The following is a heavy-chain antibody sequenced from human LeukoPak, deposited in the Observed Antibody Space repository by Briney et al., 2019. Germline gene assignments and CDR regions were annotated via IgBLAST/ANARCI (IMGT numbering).Heavy chain of an antibody. Sequence: SETLSLTCTVSGDSFSSNNYWTWVRQPPGKGLEWIGSIYYSGSTYYNPSLKSRVTISVDTSKNQFSLKLSSVTAADTAVYYCARHYGPWGQGTLVTVSS. J-gene: IGHJ5*02. D-gene: IGHD3-16*01. CDR3: ARHYGP. V-gene: IGHV4-39*01. CDR1: GDSFSSNNY. CDR2: IYYSGST.